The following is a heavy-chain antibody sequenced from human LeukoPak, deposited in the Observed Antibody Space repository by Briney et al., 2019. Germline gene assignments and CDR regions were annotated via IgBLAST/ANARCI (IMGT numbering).Heavy chain of an antibody. CDR2: IYSSVST. D-gene: IGHD2-15*01. V-gene: IGHV4-4*09. Sequence: SETLSLTCTVSGDSINDHYWSWIRQPPGEGLEWIGYIYSSVSTNYNPSLKSRVTISIDTSKSQFSLKLTSVTAADTGVYYCARHRCSGNTCYRVDQLYYMDDWGKGTTVTVSS. CDR3: ARHRCSGNTCYRVDQLYYMDD. CDR1: GDSINDHY. J-gene: IGHJ6*03.